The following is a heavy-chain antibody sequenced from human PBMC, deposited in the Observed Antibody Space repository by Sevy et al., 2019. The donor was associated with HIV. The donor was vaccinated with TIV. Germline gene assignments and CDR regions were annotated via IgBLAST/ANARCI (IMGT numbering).Heavy chain of an antibody. CDR3: AKSMGGFDAFDI. D-gene: IGHD6-25*01. Sequence: GGSLRLSCVASGFTFSDYWMTWVRQAPGKGLEWVSVISGSGVSTYYADSVKGRFTISRDNSKNTLYLQLNSLRAEDTAVYYCAKSMGGFDAFDIWGQGTMVTVSS. CDR2: ISGSGVST. CDR1: GFTFSDYW. V-gene: IGHV3-23*01. J-gene: IGHJ3*02.